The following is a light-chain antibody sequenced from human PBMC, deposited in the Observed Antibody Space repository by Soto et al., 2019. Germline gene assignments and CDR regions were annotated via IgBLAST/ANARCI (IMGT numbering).Light chain of an antibody. CDR3: TSYTTNGRV. CDR1: SSDIGDYNY. J-gene: IGLJ3*02. CDR2: EVS. V-gene: IGLV2-14*01. Sequence: QAVLTQPASVSGSPGQSITISCTATSSDIGDYNYVAWIQQHPGKAPKLMIYEVSNRPSGVSNRFSGSKSGNTASLTISGLQAEDEADYYWTSYTTNGRVFGGGTKLTVL.